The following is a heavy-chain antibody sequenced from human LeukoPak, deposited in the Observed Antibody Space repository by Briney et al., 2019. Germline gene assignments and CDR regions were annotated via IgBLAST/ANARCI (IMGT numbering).Heavy chain of an antibody. J-gene: IGHJ4*02. V-gene: IGHV3-33*08. D-gene: IGHD3-10*01. CDR3: ARDVIGSGSFDY. CDR2: IWYDGSNK. CDR1: GFTFSSYS. Sequence: GGSLRLSCAASGFTFSSYSMNWVRQAPGKGLEWVAVIWYDGSNKYYADSVKGRFTISRDNSKNTLYLQMNSLRAGDTAVYYCARDVIGSGSFDYWGQGTLVTVSS.